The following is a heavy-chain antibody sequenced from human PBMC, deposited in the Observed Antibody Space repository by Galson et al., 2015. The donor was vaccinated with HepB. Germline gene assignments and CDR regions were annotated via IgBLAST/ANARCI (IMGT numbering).Heavy chain of an antibody. D-gene: IGHD2-15*01. J-gene: IGHJ5*02. V-gene: IGHV1-2*02. CDR1: GYSFTAYY. Sequence: SVKVSCKASGYSFTAYYIHWVRQAPGQGLEWMGWINPNTRATNYAQEFQGRVTMTRDTSINTAYMELSRLTSADTAVYYCARAKGNRWSRPWFDPCGQGTPVIVPS. CDR2: INPNTRAT. CDR3: ARAKGNRWSRPWFDP.